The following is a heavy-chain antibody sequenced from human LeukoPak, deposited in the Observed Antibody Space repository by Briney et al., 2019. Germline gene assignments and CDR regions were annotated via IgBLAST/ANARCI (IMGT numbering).Heavy chain of an antibody. CDR1: GFTFDDYA. Sequence: GGSLRLSCAASGFTFDDYAMHWVRQAPGKGLEWVSGISWNSGSIGYADSVKGRFTISRDNAKNSLYLQMNSLRAEDTALYYCAKLGGYYDFDYWGQGTLVTVSS. V-gene: IGHV3-9*01. J-gene: IGHJ4*02. D-gene: IGHD3-22*01. CDR2: ISWNSGSI. CDR3: AKLGGYYDFDY.